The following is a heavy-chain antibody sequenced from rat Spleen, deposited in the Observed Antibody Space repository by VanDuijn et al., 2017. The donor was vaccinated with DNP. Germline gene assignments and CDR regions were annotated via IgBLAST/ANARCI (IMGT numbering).Heavy chain of an antibody. CDR2: INSAGTT. Sequence: EVQLQESGPGLVKPSQSLSLTCSVTGYSITSGYGWTWIRKFPGNKLEWMGSINSAGTTNYNPPLKSQISITRDTSKNQVFLQLNSVTTEYTSTYYCARSVYYKYGYIPFDDWGHGVMVTVSS. J-gene: IGHJ2*01. CDR3: ARSVYYKYGYIPFDD. V-gene: IGHV3-3*01. D-gene: IGHD1-10*01. CDR1: GYSITSGYG.